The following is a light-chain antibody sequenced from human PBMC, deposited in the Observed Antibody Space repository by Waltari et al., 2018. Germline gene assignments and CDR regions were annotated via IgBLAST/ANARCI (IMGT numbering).Light chain of an antibody. CDR3: HQYYTTPYT. CDR1: DSLPFSNGKTY. J-gene: IGKJ2*01. Sequence: DIVMTQTPLSLSVTPGQPASISCKSSDSLPFSNGKTYMYWFLQRPGQSPQLLIYEVSSRLSGVPDRFSGSGSGTDFTLTVSSLQAEDVAVYYCHQYYTTPYTFGQGTKLEIK. CDR2: EVS. V-gene: IGKV2-29*02.